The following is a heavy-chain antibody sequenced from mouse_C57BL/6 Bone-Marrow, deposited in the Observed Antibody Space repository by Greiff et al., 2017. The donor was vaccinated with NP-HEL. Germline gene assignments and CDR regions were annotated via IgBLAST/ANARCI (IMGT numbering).Heavy chain of an antibody. J-gene: IGHJ2*01. CDR1: GYTFTDYY. Sequence: VQLQQSGPVLVKPGASVKMSCKASGYTFTDYYMNWVKQSHGKSLEWIGVINPYNGGTSYNQKFKGKATLTVDKSSSKAYMELNSLTSEDSAVYYCARVYYGSSPAYWGKGTTLTVSS. CDR2: INPYNGGT. D-gene: IGHD1-1*01. V-gene: IGHV1-19*01. CDR3: ARVYYGSSPAY.